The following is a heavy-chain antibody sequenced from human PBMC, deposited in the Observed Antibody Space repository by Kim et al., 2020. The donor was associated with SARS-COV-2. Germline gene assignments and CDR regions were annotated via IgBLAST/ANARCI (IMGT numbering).Heavy chain of an antibody. CDR2: YSGST. V-gene: IGHV4-59*01. CDR3: ARDLSSS. Sequence: YSGSTNYTPSPKSRVTISVDTSKNQFSLKLSSVTAADTAVYYCARDLSSSWGQGTLVTVSS. J-gene: IGHJ4*02. D-gene: IGHD6-13*01.